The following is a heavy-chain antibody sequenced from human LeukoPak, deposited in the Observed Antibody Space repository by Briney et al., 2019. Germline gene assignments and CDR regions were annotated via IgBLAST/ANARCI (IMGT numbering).Heavy chain of an antibody. CDR1: GGSISSYY. CDR3: ARGPGGQQPL. CDR2: IYYSGST. V-gene: IGHV4-59*01. J-gene: IGHJ4*02. Sequence: SETLSLTRTVSGGSISSYYWSWIRQPPGKGLEWIGYIYYSGSTNYNPSLKSRVTISVDTSKNQFSLKLSSVTSADTAVYYCARGPGGQQPLWGQGTLVTVSS. D-gene: IGHD6-13*01.